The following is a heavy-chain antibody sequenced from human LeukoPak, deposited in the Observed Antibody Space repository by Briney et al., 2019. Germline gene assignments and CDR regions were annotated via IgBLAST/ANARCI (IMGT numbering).Heavy chain of an antibody. Sequence: ASVKVSCKASGYTFTTYAMNWVRQAPGQGLEWMGWINPNSGGTNYAQKFQGRVTMTRDTSISTAYMELSSLRSEDTAVYYCARMPNYYGSGSYRRGWFDPWGQGTLVTVSS. D-gene: IGHD3-10*01. CDR1: GYTFTTYA. J-gene: IGHJ5*02. CDR2: INPNSGGT. CDR3: ARMPNYYGSGSYRRGWFDP. V-gene: IGHV1-2*02.